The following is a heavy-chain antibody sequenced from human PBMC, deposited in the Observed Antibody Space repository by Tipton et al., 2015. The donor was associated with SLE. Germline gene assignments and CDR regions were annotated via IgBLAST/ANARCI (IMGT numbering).Heavy chain of an antibody. J-gene: IGHJ6*02. V-gene: IGHV3-30*04. D-gene: IGHD3-10*01. Sequence: SLRLSCAASGFTFSTYSMHWVRQAPGKGLEWVAVISYDGSNKYYADSVKGRFTISRDNSKNTLYLQMNSLRPEDTAVYYCARRVGSYYGTDVWGQGTTVTVSS. CDR3: ARRVGSYYGTDV. CDR1: GFTFSTYS. CDR2: ISYDGSNK.